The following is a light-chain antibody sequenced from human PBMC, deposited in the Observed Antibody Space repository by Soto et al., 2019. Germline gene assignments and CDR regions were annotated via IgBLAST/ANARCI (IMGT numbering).Light chain of an antibody. J-gene: IGLJ1*01. CDR1: SSDVGGYNY. V-gene: IGLV2-14*03. Sequence: QSALTQPASVSGSPGQSITISCPGTSSDVGGYNYVSWYQQHPDKAPRLMIYDVTNRPSGVSDRFSGSKSGDTASLTISGLQAEDEADYYCTSFTSRHTYVFGTGTKLTVL. CDR2: DVT. CDR3: TSFTSRHTYV.